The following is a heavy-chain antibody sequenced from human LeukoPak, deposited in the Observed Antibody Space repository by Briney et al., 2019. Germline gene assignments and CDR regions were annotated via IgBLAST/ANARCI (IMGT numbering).Heavy chain of an antibody. D-gene: IGHD2-15*01. CDR1: GFTFSSYG. J-gene: IGHJ6*02. CDR3: AKLHYCSGGSCYSGDYYYYGMDV. V-gene: IGHV3-30*18. Sequence: PGGSLRLSCAASGFTFSSYGMHWVRQAPGKGLEWVAVISYDGSNKYYADSVKGRFTISRDNSKNTLYLQMNSLRAEDTAVYYCAKLHYCSGGSCYSGDYYYYGMDVWGQGTTVTVSS. CDR2: ISYDGSNK.